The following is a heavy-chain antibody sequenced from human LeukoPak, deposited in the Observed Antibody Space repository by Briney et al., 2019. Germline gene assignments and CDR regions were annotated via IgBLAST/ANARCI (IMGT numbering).Heavy chain of an antibody. CDR2: IGTAGDT. D-gene: IGHD3-22*01. CDR1: GFTFSSYD. V-gene: IGHV3-13*04. Sequence: GGSLRLSCAASGFTFSSYDMHWVRQATGKSLEWVSGIGTAGDTYYPGSVKGRFTISREDAKNSLSLQMNSLRAGDTAVYYCARGPNSSGYPAVAFDIWGQGTMVTVSS. CDR3: ARGPNSSGYPAVAFDI. J-gene: IGHJ3*02.